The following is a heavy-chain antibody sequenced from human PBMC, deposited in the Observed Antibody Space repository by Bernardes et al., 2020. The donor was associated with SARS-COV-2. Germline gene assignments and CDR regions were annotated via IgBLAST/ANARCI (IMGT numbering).Heavy chain of an antibody. V-gene: IGHV1-2*02. J-gene: IGHJ5*02. CDR1: GYTFSDYY. CDR3: ARVGANLFCATGSCSWLDP. CDR2: INPNTGGT. Sequence: ASVKVSCKASGYTFSDYYIHWVRQAPGQGLEWMGWINPNTGGTGPAQKFQGRVIMTRDTSISTVYMDVKSLTSDDTAMYYCARVGANLFCATGSCSWLDPWGQVTLVTVSS. D-gene: IGHD1-1*01.